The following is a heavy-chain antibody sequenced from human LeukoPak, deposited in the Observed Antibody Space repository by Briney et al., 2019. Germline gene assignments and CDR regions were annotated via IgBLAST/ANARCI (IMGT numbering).Heavy chain of an antibody. D-gene: IGHD3-22*01. V-gene: IGHV4-59*06. CDR3: ARAPGRQVITSV. CDR1: AGSISSYY. J-gene: IGHJ4*02. CDR2: IYYSGST. Sequence: SETLSLTCTVSAGSISSYYWSWIGQHPGKGLEWIGYIYYSGSTYYNPSLKSRVTISVDTSKNQFSLKLSSVTAADTAVYYCARAPGRQVITSVWGQGTLVTVSS.